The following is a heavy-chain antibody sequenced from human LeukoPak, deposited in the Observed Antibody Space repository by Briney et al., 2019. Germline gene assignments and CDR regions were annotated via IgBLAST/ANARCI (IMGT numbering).Heavy chain of an antibody. Sequence: PGGSLRLSCAASGFTFSSYWMSWVRQAPGKGLEWVANIKQDGSEKYYVDSVKGRFTISRDNAKNSLYLQMNSLRAEDTVVYYCARDGAAGTPAYWGQGTLVTVSS. CDR2: IKQDGSEK. CDR3: ARDGAAGTPAY. J-gene: IGHJ4*02. D-gene: IGHD6-13*01. V-gene: IGHV3-7*01. CDR1: GFTFSSYW.